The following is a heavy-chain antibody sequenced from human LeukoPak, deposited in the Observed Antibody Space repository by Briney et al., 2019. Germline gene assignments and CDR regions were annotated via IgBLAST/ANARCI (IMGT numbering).Heavy chain of an antibody. J-gene: IGHJ4*02. CDR3: AKARTPYNSGFDY. D-gene: IGHD6-19*01. Sequence: PGGSLRLSCAASGFTFTDYAMGWVRQAPGQGLEWASTISASGSTTYHADSVRGRFTISRDNSKNTLSLQMSSLRAEDTAVYYCAKARTPYNSGFDYWGQGTLVAVSS. CDR2: ISASGSTT. V-gene: IGHV3-23*01. CDR1: GFTFTDYA.